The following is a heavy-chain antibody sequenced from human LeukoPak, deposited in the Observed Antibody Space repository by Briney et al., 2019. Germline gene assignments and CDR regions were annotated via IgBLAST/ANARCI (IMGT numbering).Heavy chain of an antibody. CDR3: VKAGTSCYFDA. CDR2: IYGSGRRT. V-gene: IGHV3-23*01. D-gene: IGHD2-2*01. CDR1: GFTFSIYA. Sequence: RGSLRLSCAASGFTFSIYAMSWVRQAPGKGLEWVSEIYGSGRRTYYADFLKGRLTISRDNSKNTVYLQMNSLRAEDTAVYYCVKAGTSCYFDAWGQG. J-gene: IGHJ4*02.